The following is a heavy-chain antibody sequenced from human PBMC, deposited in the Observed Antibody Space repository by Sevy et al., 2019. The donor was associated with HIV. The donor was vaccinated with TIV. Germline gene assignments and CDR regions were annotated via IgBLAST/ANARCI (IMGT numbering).Heavy chain of an antibody. V-gene: IGHV1-2*02. D-gene: IGHD1-26*01. J-gene: IGHJ3*02. Sequence: ASVKVSCKASGYTFTGYYMHWVRQAPGQGLEWMGWINPNSGGTNYAQKFQGRVTMTRDTSISTAYMELSRVRSDDTAVYYCARDQGIVGPDAFDIWGQGTMVTVSS. CDR2: INPNSGGT. CDR1: GYTFTGYY. CDR3: ARDQGIVGPDAFDI.